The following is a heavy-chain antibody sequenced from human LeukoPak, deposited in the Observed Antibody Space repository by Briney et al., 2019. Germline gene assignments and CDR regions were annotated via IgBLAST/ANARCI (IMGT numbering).Heavy chain of an antibody. D-gene: IGHD4-17*01. Sequence: GGSLRLSCAPSGFTLSRFWMSWVRPAPGRGRGWGAKIKQEGREKYYVDSVTGRFAISRDNATNPPYLQMNSLRAEDTAVYYGARVSANTVTTLQYFDYWGQGTLVTVSS. J-gene: IGHJ4*02. V-gene: IGHV3-7*01. CDR3: ARVSANTVTTLQYFDY. CDR2: IKQEGREK. CDR1: GFTLSRFW.